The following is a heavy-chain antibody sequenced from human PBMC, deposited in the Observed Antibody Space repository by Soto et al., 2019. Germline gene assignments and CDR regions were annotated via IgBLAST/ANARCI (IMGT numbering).Heavy chain of an antibody. CDR1: GYPVTAYY. D-gene: IGHD3-3*01. CDR2: INPATGAA. V-gene: IGHV1-2*01. J-gene: IGHJ3*02. Sequence: QLHLVQSGAVVKKPGASVTVSCSASGYPVTAYYMHWVRQAPGRGLEWMGGINPATGAAKYTQTFQGGVTRTRGPSTSTAVMELRGPTSGVTAVFFCARGGGVGVAGSAAFEMWGQGTLVTVSS. CDR3: ARGGGVGVAGSAAFEM.